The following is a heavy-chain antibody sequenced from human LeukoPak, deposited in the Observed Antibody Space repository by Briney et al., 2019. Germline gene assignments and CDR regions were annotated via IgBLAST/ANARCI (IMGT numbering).Heavy chain of an antibody. CDR2: VRYSGKT. D-gene: IGHD3-22*01. V-gene: IGHV4-39*01. J-gene: IGHJ4*02. CDR1: GGSISSISSY. Sequence: PSETLSLTCTVSGGSISSISSYWGWIRQPPGTGLEWIGSVRYSGKTYYNPSLKSRVTMSLDTSKNQFSLRLTSVTAADTAVYSCARHYCDSSGLAYYFDYWGQGTLVTVSS. CDR3: ARHYCDSSGLAYYFDY.